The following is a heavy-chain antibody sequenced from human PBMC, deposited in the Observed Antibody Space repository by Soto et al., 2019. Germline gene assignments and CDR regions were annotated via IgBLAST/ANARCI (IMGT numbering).Heavy chain of an antibody. CDR2: ITTSDDIT. J-gene: IGHJ4*02. Sequence: EVRLFESGGGLVEPGESLRLSCAASGFIFKDFAMSWVRQAPGKGLEWVSTITTSDDITYSADSVRGRFTISRDNSANTLFLQMSSLRGDDTATYYCTKGDSSGYFDPSSGYSTPDHRGQGTLVTVSS. CDR3: TKGDSSGYFDPSSGYSTPDH. CDR1: GFIFKDFA. D-gene: IGHD3-3*01. V-gene: IGHV3-23*01.